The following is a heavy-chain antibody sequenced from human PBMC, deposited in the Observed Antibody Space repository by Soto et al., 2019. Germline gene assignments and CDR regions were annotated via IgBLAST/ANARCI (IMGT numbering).Heavy chain of an antibody. CDR3: ARSILWFGTLGLGDYMDV. CDR1: GFTFDDYA. V-gene: IGHV3-9*01. D-gene: IGHD3-10*01. Sequence: PGGSLRLSCAASGFTFDDYAMHWVRQAPGKGLEWVSGISWNSGSIGYADSVKGRFTISRDNAKNSLYLQMNNLRAEDTALYYCARSILWFGTLGLGDYMDVWGKGTTVTVSS. CDR2: ISWNSGSI. J-gene: IGHJ6*03.